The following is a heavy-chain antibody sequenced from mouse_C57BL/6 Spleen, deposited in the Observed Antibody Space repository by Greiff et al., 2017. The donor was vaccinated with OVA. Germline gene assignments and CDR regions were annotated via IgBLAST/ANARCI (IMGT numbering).Heavy chain of an antibody. D-gene: IGHD3-2*02. CDR3: ARRDGSSGSFDY. CDR2: IDPSDSYT. Sequence: QVQLKQPGAELVKPGASVKLSCKASGYTFTSYWMQWVKQRPGQGLEWIGEIDPSDSYTNYNQKFKGKATLTVDTSSSTAYMQLSSLTSEDSAVYYCARRDGSSGSFDYWGQGTTLTVSS. V-gene: IGHV1-50*01. CDR1: GYTFTSYW. J-gene: IGHJ2*01.